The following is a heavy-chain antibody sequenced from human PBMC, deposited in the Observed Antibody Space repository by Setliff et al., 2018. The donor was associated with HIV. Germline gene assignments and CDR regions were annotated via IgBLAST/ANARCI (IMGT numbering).Heavy chain of an antibody. J-gene: IGHJ4*02. CDR3: ARMESTRPPSGLDY. Sequence: PSETLSLTCAVYGGSLSDYYWSWFRLPPGKGLEWIGEINPTGSANYNPSLKGRVTISTDTSKRQFSLRLISVTAADTAVYYCARMESTRPPSGLDYWGPGTLVTVSS. V-gene: IGHV4-34*01. D-gene: IGHD6-6*01. CDR1: GGSLSDYY. CDR2: INPTGSA.